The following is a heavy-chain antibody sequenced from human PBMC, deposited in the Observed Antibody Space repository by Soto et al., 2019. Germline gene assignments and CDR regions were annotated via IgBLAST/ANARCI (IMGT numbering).Heavy chain of an antibody. Sequence: QVQLVQSGAEVQRPGASVKVSCKASGYDFSTHAMHWVRQAPGQSLEWLGWIIAGNGNTKYSQRFQGRVTITGDTSANTTYMQLSSLRSEDTAVYYCARGMISDSLEYYMDVWGQGTTVTVSS. CDR3: ARGMISDSLEYYMDV. CDR1: GYDFSTHA. CDR2: IIAGNGNT. J-gene: IGHJ6*03. D-gene: IGHD2-21*02. V-gene: IGHV1-3*01.